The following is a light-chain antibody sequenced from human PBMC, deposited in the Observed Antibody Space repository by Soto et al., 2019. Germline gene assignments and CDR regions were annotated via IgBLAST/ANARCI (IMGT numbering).Light chain of an antibody. CDR1: QSIDRW. CDR2: RAP. CDR3: QQYKTYTYT. Sequence: DIQMTQSPSTLSASVGDRVTITCRASQSIDRWLAWYQQKPGKAPKHLICRAPSLESGVPSRFSGSVSGTEFPLTISSLQPDDFATYYCQQYKTYTYTFAQGTKLEIK. V-gene: IGKV1-5*03. J-gene: IGKJ2*01.